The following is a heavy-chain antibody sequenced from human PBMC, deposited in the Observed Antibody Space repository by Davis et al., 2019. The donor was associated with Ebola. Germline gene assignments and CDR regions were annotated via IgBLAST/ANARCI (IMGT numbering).Heavy chain of an antibody. CDR3: ASHLLLWFGELLYTPPYYFDY. CDR2: IYYSGST. Sequence: MPGGSLRLSCTVSGGSISSSSYYWGWIRQPPGKGLEWIGNIYYSGSTYYNPSLKSRVTISVDTSKNQFSLKLSSVTAADTAVYYCASHLLLWFGELLYTPPYYFDYWGQGTLVTVSS. V-gene: IGHV4-39*01. J-gene: IGHJ4*02. CDR1: GGSISSSSYY. D-gene: IGHD3-10*01.